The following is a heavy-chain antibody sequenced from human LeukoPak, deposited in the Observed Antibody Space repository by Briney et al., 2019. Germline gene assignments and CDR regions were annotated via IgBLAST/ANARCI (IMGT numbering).Heavy chain of an antibody. V-gene: IGHV3-23*01. CDR2: ISGSDGGT. CDR3: ARDRGSSGYYYYGMDV. D-gene: IGHD6-6*01. J-gene: IGHJ6*02. Sequence: GGSLRLSCAASGFTFSTYAMSWVRQAPGKGLEWVSSISGSDGGTYYADSVKGRFTISRDNSKNTLYLQMNSLRAEDTAVYYCARDRGSSGYYYYGMDVWGQGTTVTVSS. CDR1: GFTFSTYA.